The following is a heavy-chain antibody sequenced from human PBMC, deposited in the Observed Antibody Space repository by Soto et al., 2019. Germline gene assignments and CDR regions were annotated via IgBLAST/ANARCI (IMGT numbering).Heavy chain of an antibody. CDR2: IYPGDSDT. J-gene: IGHJ4*02. CDR3: ARRTRDFGYYYDGSGYYSFDY. V-gene: IGHV5-51*01. D-gene: IGHD3-22*01. CDR1: GHSFTSYW. Sequence: ESLKLFRKGSGHSFTSYWIVWVRQMPGKGLEWMGIIYPGDSDTRYSPSFQGQVTISADKSISTAYLQWRSLKDSDTAMYYCARRTRDFGYYYDGSGYYSFDYWGQGTLVTVSS.